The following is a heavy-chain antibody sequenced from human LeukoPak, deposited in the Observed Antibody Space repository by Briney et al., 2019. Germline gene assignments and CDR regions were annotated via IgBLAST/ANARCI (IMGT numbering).Heavy chain of an antibody. D-gene: IGHD2-2*02. CDR2: INHSGST. CDR1: GGSFSGYY. CDR3: ARGDPDCSSTSCYTPFWFDP. Sequence: ASETLSLTCAVYGGSFSGYYWSWIRQPPGKGLEWIGEINHSGSTNYNPSLKSRVTISVDTSKNQFSLKLSSVTAADTAVYYCARGDPDCSSTSCYTPFWFDPWGQGTLVTVSS. V-gene: IGHV4-34*01. J-gene: IGHJ5*02.